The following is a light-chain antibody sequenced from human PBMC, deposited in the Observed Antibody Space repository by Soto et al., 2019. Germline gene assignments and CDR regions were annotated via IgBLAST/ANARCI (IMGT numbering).Light chain of an antibody. Sequence: EIVLTQSPGTLSLSPGERATLSCRASQSVGSSYLAWYLQKPGQAPRLLIYGASDRATGIPDRFSGSGSGTEFTLTISSLQSEDFAVYYCQQYNNWPLTFGGGTKVDIK. CDR2: GAS. CDR3: QQYNNWPLT. CDR1: QSVGSSY. J-gene: IGKJ4*01. V-gene: IGKV3D-15*01.